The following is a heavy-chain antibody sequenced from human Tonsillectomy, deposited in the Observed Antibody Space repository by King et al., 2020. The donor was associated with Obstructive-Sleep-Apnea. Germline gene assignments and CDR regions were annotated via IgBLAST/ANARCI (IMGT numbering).Heavy chain of an antibody. J-gene: IGHJ4*02. V-gene: IGHV4-31*03. Sequence: QLQESGPGLVKPSQTLSLTCTFSGGSISSGGHYWSWIRQHPGKGLEWIGYNYYSGSTYYNPSLKSRVTMSVDPSKNQFSLKLSSVTSADTAVYYCARGEETYYSDYWGQGTLVTVSS. CDR1: GGSISSGGHY. CDR3: ARGEETYYSDY. CDR2: NYYSGST.